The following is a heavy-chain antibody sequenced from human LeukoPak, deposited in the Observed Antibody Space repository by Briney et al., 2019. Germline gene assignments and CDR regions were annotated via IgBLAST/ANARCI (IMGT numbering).Heavy chain of an antibody. D-gene: IGHD6-13*01. CDR2: ISSSGSTI. J-gene: IGHJ3*02. CDR3: ARDRGQQLPPDAFDI. Sequence: GGSLRLSCAASGFTFSDYYMSWIRQAPGKGLEWVSYISSSGSTIYYADSVKGRFTISRDNAKNSLYLQMNSLRAEDTAVYYCARDRGQQLPPDAFDIWGQGTMVTVSS. V-gene: IGHV3-11*04. CDR1: GFTFSDYY.